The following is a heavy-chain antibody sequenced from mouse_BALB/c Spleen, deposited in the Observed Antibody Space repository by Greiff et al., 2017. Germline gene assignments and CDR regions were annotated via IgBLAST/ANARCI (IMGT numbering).Heavy chain of an antibody. Sequence: QVQLQQSGAELVRPGTSVKVSCKASGYAFTNYLIEWVKQRPGQGLEWIGVINPGSGGTNYNEKFKGKATLTADKSSSTAYMQLSSLTSDDSAVYFCARNRVVTTFDYWGQGTTLTVSS. CDR2: INPGSGGT. D-gene: IGHD2-1*01. CDR1: GYAFTNYL. CDR3: ARNRVVTTFDY. V-gene: IGHV1-54*01. J-gene: IGHJ2*01.